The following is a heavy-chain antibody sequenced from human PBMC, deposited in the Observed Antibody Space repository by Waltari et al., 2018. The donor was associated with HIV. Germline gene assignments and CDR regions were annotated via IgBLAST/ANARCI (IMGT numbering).Heavy chain of an antibody. CDR1: YFTFGDYA. V-gene: IGHV3-48*02. CDR2: ISRPSFNI. J-gene: IGHJ6*02. CDR3: ARDTLNFYFGLDV. Sequence: VHLEESGGGLVQPGGCLRLSCAASYFTFGDYAMNWVRQSPGKGMEWIEYISRPSFNIKYAPSVKGRFTISRDNTKNSLELQMNNLRDEDTAVYYCARDTLNFYFGLDVWGQGTTVTVS.